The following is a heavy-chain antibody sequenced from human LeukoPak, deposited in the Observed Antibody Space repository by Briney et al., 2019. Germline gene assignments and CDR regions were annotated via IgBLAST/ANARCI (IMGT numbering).Heavy chain of an antibody. CDR3: ARAGGSGWFDP. J-gene: IGHJ5*02. CDR2: INIDGST. Sequence: GGSLRLSCGASGFTFRNYWMHWVRQAPGKGLVWVSRINIDGSTRYADSVEGRFTISRDNAKNTLYLQMNSLRAEDTAVYYCARAGGSGWFDPWAQGTLVTVSS. CDR1: GFTFRNYW. D-gene: IGHD3-10*01. V-gene: IGHV3-74*01.